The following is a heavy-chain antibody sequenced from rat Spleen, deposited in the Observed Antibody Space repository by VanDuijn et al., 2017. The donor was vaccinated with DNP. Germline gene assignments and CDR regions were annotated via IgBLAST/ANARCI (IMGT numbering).Heavy chain of an antibody. CDR2: INYSGTT. J-gene: IGHJ1*01. V-gene: IGHV3-1*01. CDR3: ASAYYDGTYYPNWYFDF. D-gene: IGHD1-12*02. CDR1: GYSITSNY. Sequence: EVQFQESGPGLVKSSQSLSLTCSVTGYSITSNYWAWIRKFPGNKMEWMGYINYSGTTAYNPSLRGRISITRDTSKNQLFLQLNSVTTEDIATYYCASAYYDGTYYPNWYFDFWGPGTTVTVSS.